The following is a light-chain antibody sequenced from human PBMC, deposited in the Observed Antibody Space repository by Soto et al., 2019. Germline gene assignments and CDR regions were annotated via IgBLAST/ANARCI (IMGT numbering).Light chain of an antibody. CDR2: DAS. Sequence: DIQMTQSPSSLSASVGDRVTITCQASQDISNYLNWSQQKPGKAPKFLIYDASNLETGVPSRFSGSGSGTDFTFTISSLQPEDIATYYCQQYDDLSYTFGQGTKLEIK. J-gene: IGKJ2*01. CDR1: QDISNY. CDR3: QQYDDLSYT. V-gene: IGKV1-33*01.